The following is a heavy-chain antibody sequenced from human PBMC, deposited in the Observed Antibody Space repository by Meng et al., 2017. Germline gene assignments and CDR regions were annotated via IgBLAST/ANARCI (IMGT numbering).Heavy chain of an antibody. CDR1: GYTFTSYY. CDR2: INPSGGST. Sequence: ASVKVSCKASGYTFTSYYMHWVRQAPGQGLEWMGIINPSGGSTSYAQKFQGRVTMTRDTPTSTVYMELSSLRSEDTAVYYRAITHSSGYYYYFDYWGQVTLVTVSS. J-gene: IGHJ4*02. CDR3: AITHSSGYYYYFDY. D-gene: IGHD3-22*01. V-gene: IGHV1-46*01.